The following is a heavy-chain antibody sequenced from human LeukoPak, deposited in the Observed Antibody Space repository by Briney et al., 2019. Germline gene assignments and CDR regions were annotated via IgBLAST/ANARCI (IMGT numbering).Heavy chain of an antibody. CDR1: GGSIISGGNY. D-gene: IGHD3-16*01. Sequence: SQTLSLTCTVSGGSIISGGNYWSWIRQFPGKGLEWIAYIYSSGSTSSNPSLKSRVTTSVDTPKDQLFLKLISVTAADTAVYYCARDSHPRGGPWAFDVWGPGTMVTVSS. CDR2: IYSSGST. J-gene: IGHJ3*01. CDR3: ARDSHPRGGPWAFDV. V-gene: IGHV4-31*02.